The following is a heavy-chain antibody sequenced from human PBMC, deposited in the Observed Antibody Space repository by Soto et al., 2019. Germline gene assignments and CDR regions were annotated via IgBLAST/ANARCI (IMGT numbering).Heavy chain of an antibody. J-gene: IGHJ4*02. V-gene: IGHV4-39*01. CDR3: ARHKDTSSRYLLPDF. D-gene: IGHD6-13*01. CDR1: GGSISSRSYY. CDR2: IYNSGNA. Sequence: QLQLQQSGPGLVKPSETLSLTCTVSGGSISSRSYYWGWIRQPPGKGLELIGSIYNSGNADYNPCLKDGIAVSVDTSNNQSSLKVTSVTVTDKAVYYCARHKDTSSRYLLPDFWGQGTLVTASS.